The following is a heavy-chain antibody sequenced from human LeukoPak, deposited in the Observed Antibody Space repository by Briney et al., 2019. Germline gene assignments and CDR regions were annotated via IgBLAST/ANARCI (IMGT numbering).Heavy chain of an antibody. D-gene: IGHD5-18*01. CDR3: AREGAVATAMLSLDY. CDR2: INPNFGST. V-gene: IGHV1-46*01. J-gene: IGHJ4*02. CDR1: GYTFTSYD. Sequence: GASVKVSCKASGYTFTSYDINWVRQAPGQGLEWMGIINPNFGSTSYAQKFQGRVTMTSDMSTSTVYMELSSLRFDDTAIYYCAREGAVATAMLSLDYWGQGALVTVSS.